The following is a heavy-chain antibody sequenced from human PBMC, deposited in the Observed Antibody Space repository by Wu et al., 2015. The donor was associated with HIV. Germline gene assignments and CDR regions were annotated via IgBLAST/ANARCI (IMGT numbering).Heavy chain of an antibody. Sequence: QVQLVQPGAEVKEPGASVKVSCKASGYTFTTFGINWVRQAPGQGLEWMGRISTHNGNTKYAQKVQDRVTMTTDTSTSTAYMELRSLRSDDTAVYYCARDLASRITMIEVAARGVDHWGQGTLVTVSS. J-gene: IGHJ4*02. CDR3: ARDLASRITMIEVAARGVDH. CDR1: GYTFTTFG. CDR2: ISTHNGNT. D-gene: IGHD3-22*01. V-gene: IGHV1-18*01.